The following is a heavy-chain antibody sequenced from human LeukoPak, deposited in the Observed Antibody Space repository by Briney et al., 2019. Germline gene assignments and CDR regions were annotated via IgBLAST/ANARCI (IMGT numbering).Heavy chain of an antibody. CDR2: ISSSSGTI. D-gene: IGHD4-11*01. Sequence: PGGSLRLSCAASGFTFGGYSMSWVRQAPGKGPEWLSYISSSSGTIYYADSVKGRFTISRDNAENSLYLQLNSLRDEDTAVYYCAREVGNSSRFDPWGQGTLVTVSS. V-gene: IGHV3-48*02. CDR3: AREVGNSSRFDP. CDR1: GFTFGGYS. J-gene: IGHJ5*02.